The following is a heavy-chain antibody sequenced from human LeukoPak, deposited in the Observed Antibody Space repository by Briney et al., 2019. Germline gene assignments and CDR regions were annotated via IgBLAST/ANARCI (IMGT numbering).Heavy chain of an antibody. J-gene: IGHJ4*02. CDR1: GFTFDDYA. CDR2: IRYDGSNK. V-gene: IGHV3-30*02. D-gene: IGHD3-10*01. Sequence: GGSLRLSCAASGFTFDDYAMHWVRQAPGKGLEWVAFIRYDGSNKYYADSVKGRFTISRDNSKNTLYLQMNSLRAEDTAVYYCASPYYYGSGSYFFDYWGQGTLVTVSS. CDR3: ASPYYYGSGSYFFDY.